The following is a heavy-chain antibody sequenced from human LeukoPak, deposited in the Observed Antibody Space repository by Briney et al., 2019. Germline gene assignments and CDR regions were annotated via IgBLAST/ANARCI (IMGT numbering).Heavy chain of an antibody. D-gene: IGHD3-22*01. CDR1: GFTFDDYA. CDR3: AKESSYDSSGYDAFDI. CDR2: ISWNSGSI. J-gene: IGHJ3*02. Sequence: PGGSLRLSCAASGFTFDDYAMHWVRQAPGKGLEWVSGISWNSGSIGCADSVKGRFTISRDNAKNSLYLQMNSLRAEDMALYYCAKESSYDSSGYDAFDIWGQGTMVTVSS. V-gene: IGHV3-9*03.